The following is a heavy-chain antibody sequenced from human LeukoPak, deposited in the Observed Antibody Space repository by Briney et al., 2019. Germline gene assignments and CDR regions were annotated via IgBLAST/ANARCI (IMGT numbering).Heavy chain of an antibody. CDR3: ARTGGIVVGDV. J-gene: IGHJ6*02. Sequence: GGSLRLSCAASGFTFSSYGMHWVRQAPGKGLEWVAVISYDGSNKYYADSVKGRFTISRDNSKNTLYLQMSSLRAEDTAVYYCARTGGIVVGDVWGQGTTVTVSS. CDR2: ISYDGSNK. D-gene: IGHD3-22*01. CDR1: GFTFSSYG. V-gene: IGHV3-30*03.